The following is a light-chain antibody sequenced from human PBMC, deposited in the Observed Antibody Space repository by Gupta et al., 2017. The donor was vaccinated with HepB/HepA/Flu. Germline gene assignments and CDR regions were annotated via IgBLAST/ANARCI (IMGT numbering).Light chain of an antibody. J-gene: IGKJ1*01. Sequence: DIQLTQSPSLLSASVGDRVTITCLASQGISSYLAWYQQKPGKAPKLLIYAASTLQSGVPSRFSGSGSGTEFTLTISSLQAEDIATYYCLQLNSYPPTFGQGTKLEIK. CDR1: QGISSY. CDR2: AAS. V-gene: IGKV1-9*01. CDR3: LQLNSYPPT.